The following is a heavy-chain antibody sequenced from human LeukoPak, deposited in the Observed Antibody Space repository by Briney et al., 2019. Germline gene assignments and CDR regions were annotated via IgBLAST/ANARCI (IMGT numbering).Heavy chain of an antibody. D-gene: IGHD3-16*01. V-gene: IGHV4-39*07. CDR1: GVSISSSNSY. J-gene: IGHJ3*02. CDR3: ARAVGGNAFDI. Sequence: SETLSLTCTVSGVSISSSNSYWGWIRQPPGKGLEWIGGIYYSGSTYYNPSLKSRVTISVDTSKNQFSLKLSSVTAADTAVYYCARAVGGNAFDIWGQGTMVTVSS. CDR2: IYYSGST.